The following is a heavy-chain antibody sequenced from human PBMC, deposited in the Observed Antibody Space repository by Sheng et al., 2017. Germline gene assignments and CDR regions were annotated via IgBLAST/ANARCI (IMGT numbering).Heavy chain of an antibody. CDR2: IRSKAYGGTT. CDR3: ARSRRELSGYYGVDV. D-gene: IGHD3-16*02. CDR1: GFTFGDYA. Sequence: EVQLVESGGGLVQPGRSLRLSCTASGFTFGDYAMSWVRQAPGKGLEWVGFIRSKAYGGTTEYAASVKGRFTISRDDSKSIAYLQMNSLKTEDTAVYYCARSRRELSGYYGVDVWGQGTTVTVSS. J-gene: IGHJ6*02. V-gene: IGHV3-49*04.